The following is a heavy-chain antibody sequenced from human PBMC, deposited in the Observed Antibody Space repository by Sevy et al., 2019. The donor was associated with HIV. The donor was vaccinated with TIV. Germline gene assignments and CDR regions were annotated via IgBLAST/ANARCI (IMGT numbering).Heavy chain of an antibody. J-gene: IGHJ3*02. CDR3: AKALRGDYYDRSGPKWGLYAFDI. V-gene: IGHV3-23*01. D-gene: IGHD3-22*01. Sequence: GGSLRLSCAASGFTFSSYAMSWVRQAPGKGLEWVSAISGSGGSTYYADSVKGRFTISRDNSKNTLYLQMNSLRAEDTAVYYWAKALRGDYYDRSGPKWGLYAFDIWGQGTMVTVSS. CDR2: ISGSGGST. CDR1: GFTFSSYA.